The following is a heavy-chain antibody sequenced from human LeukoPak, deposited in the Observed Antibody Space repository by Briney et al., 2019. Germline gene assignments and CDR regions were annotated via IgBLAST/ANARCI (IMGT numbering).Heavy chain of an antibody. CDR2: ISAYNGNT. J-gene: IGHJ4*02. CDR1: GYTFTSCG. CDR3: ARESVVEYYFDY. Sequence: ASVKVSCKASGYTFTSCGISWVRQAPGQGLEWMGWISAYNGNTNYAQKLQGRVTMTTDTSTSTAYMELRSLRSDDTAVYYCARESVVEYYFDYWGQGTLVTVSS. D-gene: IGHD2-15*01. V-gene: IGHV1-18*04.